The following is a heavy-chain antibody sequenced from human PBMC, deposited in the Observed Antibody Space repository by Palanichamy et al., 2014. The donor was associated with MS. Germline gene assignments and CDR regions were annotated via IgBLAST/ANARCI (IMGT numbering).Heavy chain of an antibody. CDR2: IKLGDSET. CDR1: GSGVNFDNYW. Sequence: EVQLAQSGAEVKKPGESLKIACKGSGSGVNFDNYWIGWVRQMPGKGLEWMAFIKLGDSETRYRPAFQGQVSISADRSINTAYLQWSSLKASDSAMYYCASARHGASAWDYWGQGALVTVSP. CDR3: ASARHGASAWDY. J-gene: IGHJ4*02. V-gene: IGHV5-51*03. D-gene: IGHD4/OR15-4a*01.